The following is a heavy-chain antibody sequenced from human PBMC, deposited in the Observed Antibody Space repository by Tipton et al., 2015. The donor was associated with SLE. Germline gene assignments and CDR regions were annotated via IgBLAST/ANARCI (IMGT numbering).Heavy chain of an antibody. CDR3: ARDWGGYCSSTSCLGGFDD. Sequence: TLSLTCTVSGGSISSYYWSWIRQPAGKGLEWIGRIYTSGSTNYNPSLKSRVTMSVDTSKNQFSLKLRSVTAADTAVYYCARDWGGYCSSTSCLGGFDDWGQGTLVTVSS. CDR2: IYTSGST. J-gene: IGHJ4*02. CDR1: GGSISSYY. V-gene: IGHV4-4*07. D-gene: IGHD2-2*03.